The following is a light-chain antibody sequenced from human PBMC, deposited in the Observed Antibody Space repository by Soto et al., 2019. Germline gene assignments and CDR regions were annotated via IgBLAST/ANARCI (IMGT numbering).Light chain of an antibody. CDR1: QSVGDK. J-gene: IGKJ1*01. CDR2: AAS. CDR3: HQYNDWPWT. V-gene: IGKV3-15*01. Sequence: EVLMTQSPVTLPLSPGETATLSCGASQSVGDKLAWYQQKPGQAPRLLIFAASSRDSGIPARFSGSGSGTEFTLTISSLQSEDFAAYYCHQYNDWPWTFGQGTKV.